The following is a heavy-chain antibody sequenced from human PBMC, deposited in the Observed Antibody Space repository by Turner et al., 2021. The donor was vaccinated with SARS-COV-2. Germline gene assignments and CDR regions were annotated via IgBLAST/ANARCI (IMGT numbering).Heavy chain of an antibody. Sequence: EVQLVESGGGLVQPGGSLSPPCQPPGLTVSSNYMSWVRQAPGKGLEWVSVIYSGGSTYYADSVKGRFTISRDNSKNTLYLQMNSLRAEDTAVYYCAREAAAGNFHGWFDPWGQGTLVTVSS. CDR3: AREAAAGNFHGWFDP. CDR2: IYSGGST. D-gene: IGHD6-13*01. CDR1: GLTVSSNY. J-gene: IGHJ5*02. V-gene: IGHV3-66*01.